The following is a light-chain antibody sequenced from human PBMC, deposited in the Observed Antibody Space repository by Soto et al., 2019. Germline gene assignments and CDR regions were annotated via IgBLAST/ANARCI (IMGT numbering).Light chain of an antibody. V-gene: IGKV1-33*01. Sequence: DTQMTQSLSSLSASVGDRVTITCQASQGIAKYLHWYQQKPGKAPKLLIYHASNLQTGVPSRFSGSGSGTYFTLTISSLQPEDIATYFCQQSDNLPLTFGGGTKVEIK. CDR1: QGIAKY. CDR3: QQSDNLPLT. J-gene: IGKJ4*01. CDR2: HAS.